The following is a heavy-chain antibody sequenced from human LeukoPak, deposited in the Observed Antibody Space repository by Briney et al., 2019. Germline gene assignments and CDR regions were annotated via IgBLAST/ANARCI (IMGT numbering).Heavy chain of an antibody. J-gene: IGHJ3*02. CDR1: GFTFSSYA. V-gene: IGHV3-7*01. Sequence: PGGSLRLSCAASGFTFSSYAMSWVRQAPGKGLEWVANIKQDGSEEYYVDSVKGRFTISRDNAKNSLYLQMNSLRAEDTAVYYCARESPRYYDSSGRAFDIWGQGTMVTVSS. CDR2: IKQDGSEE. CDR3: ARESPRYYDSSGRAFDI. D-gene: IGHD3-22*01.